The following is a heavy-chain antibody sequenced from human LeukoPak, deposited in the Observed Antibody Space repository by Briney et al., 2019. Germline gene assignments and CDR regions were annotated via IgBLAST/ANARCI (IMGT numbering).Heavy chain of an antibody. Sequence: SETLSLTCTVSAGSISPYHRKWIRKSPEKGLEWIGYMQSTGNSNYNPSFKSRVSISVDMSRNQIVLYLNSVTAADTAVYFCARDKQHSYGRYFDHWGQGILVTVSS. V-gene: IGHV4-59*01. J-gene: IGHJ4*02. CDR3: ARDKQHSYGRYFDH. D-gene: IGHD5-18*01. CDR1: AGSISPYH. CDR2: MQSTGNS.